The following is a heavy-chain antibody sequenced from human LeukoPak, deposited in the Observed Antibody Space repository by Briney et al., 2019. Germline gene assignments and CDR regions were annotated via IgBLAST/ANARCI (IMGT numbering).Heavy chain of an antibody. Sequence: SETLSLTCTVSGGSISSSSYYWGWIRQPPGKGLEWIGSIYYSGSTYYNPSLKSRVTISVDTSKNQFSLKLSSVTAADTAVYYCARLGSAAENDYWGQGTLVTVSS. V-gene: IGHV4-39*01. CDR3: ARLGSAAENDY. D-gene: IGHD6-13*01. J-gene: IGHJ4*02. CDR1: GGSISSSSYY. CDR2: IYYSGST.